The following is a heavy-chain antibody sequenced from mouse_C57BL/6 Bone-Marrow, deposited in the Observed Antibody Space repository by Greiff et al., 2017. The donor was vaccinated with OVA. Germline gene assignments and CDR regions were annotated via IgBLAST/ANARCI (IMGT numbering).Heavy chain of an antibody. CDR2: IYPRSGNT. CDR1: GYTFTSYG. CDR3: ARPYSNDY. V-gene: IGHV1-81*01. Sequence: VKLMESGAELARPGASVKLSCKASGYTFTSYGISWVKQRTGQGLEWIGEIYPRSGNTYYNEKFKGKATLTADKSSSTAYMELRSLTSEDSAVYFCARPYSNDYWGQGTTLTVSS. J-gene: IGHJ2*01. D-gene: IGHD2-5*01.